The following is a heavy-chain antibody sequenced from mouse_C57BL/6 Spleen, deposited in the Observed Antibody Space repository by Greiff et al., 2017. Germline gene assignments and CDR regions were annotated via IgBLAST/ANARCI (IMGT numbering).Heavy chain of an antibody. V-gene: IGHV1-55*01. CDR2: IYPGSGST. CDR1: GYTFTSYW. J-gene: IGHJ3*01. CDR3: ARGVYGSSLFAY. Sequence: QVQLKQPGAELVKPGASVKLSCKASGYTFTSYWITWVKQRPGQGLEWIGDIYPGSGSTNYNEKFKDKATLTVNTSSSTAYMQLSMLTSEDSAVYYCARGVYGSSLFAYWGKGTLVTVSA. D-gene: IGHD1-1*01.